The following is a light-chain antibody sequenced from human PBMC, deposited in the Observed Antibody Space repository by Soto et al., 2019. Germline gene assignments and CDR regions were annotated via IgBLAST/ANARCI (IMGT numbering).Light chain of an antibody. CDR3: QVWDIMTDNYV. Sequence: SYELTQPPSVSVAPEKTTTITCGGNNIGDKRVHWYRQKPGQAPVLLISYDSDRPSGIPERFSGSNSGNTATLTISRVEAGDEADYYCQVWDIMTDNYVFGGRTKLTVL. CDR1: NIGDKR. V-gene: IGLV3-21*04. CDR2: YDS. J-gene: IGLJ1*01.